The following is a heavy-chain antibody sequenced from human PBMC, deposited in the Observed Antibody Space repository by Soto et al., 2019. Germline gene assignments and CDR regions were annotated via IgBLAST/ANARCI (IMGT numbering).Heavy chain of an antibody. J-gene: IGHJ5*02. CDR1: GGSISSSSYY. V-gene: IGHV4-39*01. CDR2: IYYSGST. CDR3: ARQSLLGGSCHFCVVDNWFDP. Sequence: SETLSLTCTVSGGSISSSSYYWGWIRQPPGKGLEWIGSIYYSGSTYYNPSLKSRVTISVDTSKNQFSLKLSSVTAADTAVDYCARQSLLGGSCHFCVVDNWFDPWGQGTMVTVSS. D-gene: IGHD2-15*01.